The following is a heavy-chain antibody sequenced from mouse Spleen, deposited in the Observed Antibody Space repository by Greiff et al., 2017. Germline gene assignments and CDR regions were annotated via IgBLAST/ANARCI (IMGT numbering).Heavy chain of an antibody. J-gene: IGHJ4*01. CDR1: GYTFTSYD. CDR2: IYPRDGST. D-gene: IGHD1-1*02. Sequence: QVQLQQSGPELVKPGASVKLSCKASGYTFTSYDINWVKQRPGQGLEWIGWIYPRDGSTKYNEKFKGKATLAVDTSSSTAYMELHSLTSEDSAVYFCERRDGSYAMDYWGQGTSVTVSS. CDR3: ERRDGSYAMDY. V-gene: IGHV1-85*01.